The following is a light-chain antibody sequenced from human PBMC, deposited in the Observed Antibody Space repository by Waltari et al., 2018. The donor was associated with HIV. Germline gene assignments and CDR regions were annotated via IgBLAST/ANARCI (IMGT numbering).Light chain of an antibody. CDR1: QSVLSRSNHKNS. J-gene: IGKJ1*01. Sequence: DIVMTQSPDPLAVYPGERASLNCKYSQSVLSRSNHKNSLALYQQKPGQPPKLLIYWAPTRESGVPDRFSGSGSGTDFTLTISSLQAEDVAVYFCQQYYSSPWTFGLGTKVEIK. CDR2: WAP. CDR3: QQYYSSPWT. V-gene: IGKV4-1*01.